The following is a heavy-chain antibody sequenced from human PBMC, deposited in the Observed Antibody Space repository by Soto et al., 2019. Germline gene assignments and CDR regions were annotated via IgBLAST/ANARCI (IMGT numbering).Heavy chain of an antibody. CDR3: ATQLKYGSGTSPWDY. CDR2: ISYSGST. J-gene: IGHJ4*02. D-gene: IGHD3-10*01. Sequence: SETLSLTCTVSGCSISSYYWSWIRQPPGRGLEWIGYISYSGSTNYNPSLKSRVTISVDTSKNQFSPKLSSVTAADTAVYYCATQLKYGSGTSPWDYWGPETLVTVSS. CDR1: GCSISSYY. V-gene: IGHV4-59*01.